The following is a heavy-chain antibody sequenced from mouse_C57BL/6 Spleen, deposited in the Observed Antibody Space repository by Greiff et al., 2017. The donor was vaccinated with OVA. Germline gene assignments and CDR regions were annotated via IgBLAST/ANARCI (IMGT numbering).Heavy chain of an antibody. Sequence: QVQLQQSGPGLVQPSQSLSITCTVSGFSLTSYGVHWVRQSPGKGLEWLGVIWSGGSTDYHAAFISRLSISKDNSKSQVFFKMNSLQAEDTAIYYCASYYDYVMDYWGQGTSVTVSS. J-gene: IGHJ4*01. CDR1: GFSLTSYG. V-gene: IGHV2-2*01. CDR3: ASYYDYVMDY. CDR2: IWSGGST. D-gene: IGHD2-4*01.